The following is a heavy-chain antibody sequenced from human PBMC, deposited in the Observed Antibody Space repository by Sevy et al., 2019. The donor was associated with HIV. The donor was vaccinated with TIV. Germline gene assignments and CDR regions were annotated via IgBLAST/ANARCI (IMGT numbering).Heavy chain of an antibody. D-gene: IGHD1-26*01. V-gene: IGHV3-7*01. CDR2: IKQDGSEK. J-gene: IGHJ4*02. CDR1: GFTFNNYW. CDR3: WREREGWDLGGHYFEY. Sequence: GGSLRLSCAASGFTFNNYWMSWVRQAPGRGLEWVANIKQDGSEKYNVDSVKGRFTITRNNAKNSMYLQMNSLRAEDTAVAYCWREREGWDLGGHYFEYWGQGTLVTVSS.